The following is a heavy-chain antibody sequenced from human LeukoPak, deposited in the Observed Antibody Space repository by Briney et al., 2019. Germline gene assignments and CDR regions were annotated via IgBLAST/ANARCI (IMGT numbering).Heavy chain of an antibody. J-gene: IGHJ3*02. CDR3: AREGLVDAFDI. CDR2: TRYDGSDK. V-gene: IGHV3-30*02. CDR1: GFTLSNYV. D-gene: IGHD6-6*01. Sequence: SGGSLRLSCAASGFTLSNYVMHWVRQAPGKGLEWVAFTRYDGSDKYNADSLKGRFTISRDNSKNTLYLQMNSLRAEDTAVYYCAREGLVDAFDIWGQGAMVTVSS.